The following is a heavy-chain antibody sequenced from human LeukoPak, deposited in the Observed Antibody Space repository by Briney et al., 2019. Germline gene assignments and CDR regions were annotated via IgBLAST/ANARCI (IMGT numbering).Heavy chain of an antibody. Sequence: SETLSLTCAVYGGSFSGYYWSWIRQPPGKGLEWIGEINHSGSTNYNPSLKSQVTISVDTSKNQFSLKLSSVTAADTAVYYCARGRLYSSSWYGREGDYWGQGTLVTVSS. CDR2: INHSGST. V-gene: IGHV4-34*01. J-gene: IGHJ4*02. D-gene: IGHD6-13*01. CDR1: GGSFSGYY. CDR3: ARGRLYSSSWYGREGDY.